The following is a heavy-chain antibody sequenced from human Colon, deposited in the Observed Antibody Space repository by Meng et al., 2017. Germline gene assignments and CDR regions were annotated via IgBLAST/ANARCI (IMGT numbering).Heavy chain of an antibody. J-gene: IGHJ5*02. CDR2: IYYSGST. Sequence: QGQLQESGPGLVKPSQTLSLTCTVSGGSISSGDYYWSWMRQPPGKGLEWIGYIYYSGSTYSNASLKSRVTISIDRSKNQFSLKLSSVTAADTAVYYCARDRKHYGERGWFDPWGQGTLVTVSS. CDR1: GGSISSGDYY. V-gene: IGHV4-30-4*01. D-gene: IGHD4-17*01. CDR3: ARDRKHYGERGWFDP.